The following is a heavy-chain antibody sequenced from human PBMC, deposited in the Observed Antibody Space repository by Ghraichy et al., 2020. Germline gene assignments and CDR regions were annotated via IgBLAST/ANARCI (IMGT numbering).Heavy chain of an antibody. D-gene: IGHD3-3*01. Sequence: ASVKVSCKVSGYTLTELSMHWVRQAPGKGLEWMGGFDPEDGETIYAQKFQGRVTMTEDTSTDTAYMELSSLRSEDTAVYYCATDHSDYDFWSGYPTSNFDYWGQGTLVTVSS. J-gene: IGHJ4*02. CDR3: ATDHSDYDFWSGYPTSNFDY. CDR2: FDPEDGET. V-gene: IGHV1-24*01. CDR1: GYTLTELS.